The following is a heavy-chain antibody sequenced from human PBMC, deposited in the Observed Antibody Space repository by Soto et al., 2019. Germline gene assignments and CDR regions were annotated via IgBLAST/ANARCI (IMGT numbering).Heavy chain of an antibody. Sequence: ASVKVSCKASGGTFSSYAISWVRQAPGQGLEWMGGIIPIFGTANYAQKFQGRVTITADESTSTAYMELSSLRSEDTAVYYCATDSGYDLEEYYWGQGTLVTVSS. CDR1: GGTFSSYA. V-gene: IGHV1-69*13. D-gene: IGHD5-12*01. CDR3: ATDSGYDLEEYY. J-gene: IGHJ4*02. CDR2: IIPIFGTA.